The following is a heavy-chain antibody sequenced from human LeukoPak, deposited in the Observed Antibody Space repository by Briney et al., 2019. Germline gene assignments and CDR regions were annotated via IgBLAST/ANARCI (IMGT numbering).Heavy chain of an antibody. V-gene: IGHV1-18*04. CDR2: ISAYNDNT. CDR1: GYTFTGYY. CDR3: ARDQSLGAGTIEY. Sequence: GASVKVSCKASGYTFTGYYMHWVRQAPGQGLEWMGWISAYNDNTNYAQKVQGRVSMTTDTSTSTAYMELRSLRYDDTAVYYCARDQSLGAGTIEYWGQGTLVTVSS. J-gene: IGHJ4*02. D-gene: IGHD6-13*01.